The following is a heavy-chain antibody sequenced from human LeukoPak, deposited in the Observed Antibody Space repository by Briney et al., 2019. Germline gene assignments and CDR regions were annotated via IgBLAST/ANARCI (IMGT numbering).Heavy chain of an antibody. V-gene: IGHV3-30*18. J-gene: IGHJ4*02. CDR2: ISYDGSNK. Sequence: GGSLRLPCAASGFTFSSYGMHWVRQAPGKGLEWVAVISYDGSNKYYADSVKGRFTISRDNSKNTLYLQMNSLRAEDTAVYYCAKPYCSSTSCYIPNYCDYWGQGTLVTVSS. CDR3: AKPYCSSTSCYIPNYCDY. CDR1: GFTFSSYG. D-gene: IGHD2-2*02.